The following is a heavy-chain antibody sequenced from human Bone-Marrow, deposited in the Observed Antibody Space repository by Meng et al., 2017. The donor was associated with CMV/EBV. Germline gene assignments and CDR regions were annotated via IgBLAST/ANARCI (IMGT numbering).Heavy chain of an antibody. D-gene: IGHD1-1*01. CDR3: ATVKRGTRWFDP. V-gene: IGHV1-24*01. CDR1: GHTLTELS. J-gene: IGHJ5*02. Sequence: ASVKVSCKVSGHTLTELSMHWVRQAPGKGLEWMGGFDPEDGETIYAQKFQGRVTMTEDTSTDTAYMELSSLRSEDTAVYYCATVKRGTRWFDPWGQGTLVTVSS. CDR2: FDPEDGET.